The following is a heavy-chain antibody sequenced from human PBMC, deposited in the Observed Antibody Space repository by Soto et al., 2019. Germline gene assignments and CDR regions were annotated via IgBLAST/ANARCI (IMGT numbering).Heavy chain of an antibody. CDR3: AKGPLAISTTLGFDY. CDR1: GFTFSSYA. CDR2: ISYDGSNK. D-gene: IGHD2-2*01. V-gene: IGHV3-30-3*01. Sequence: QVQLVESGGGVVQPGRSLRLSCAASGFTFSSYAMHWVRQAPGKGLEWVAVISYDGSNKYYADSVKGRFTISRDISKNTMSLQMTSLRAEDTVEYYCAKGPLAISTTLGFDYWGQGTMVTVSS. J-gene: IGHJ4*02.